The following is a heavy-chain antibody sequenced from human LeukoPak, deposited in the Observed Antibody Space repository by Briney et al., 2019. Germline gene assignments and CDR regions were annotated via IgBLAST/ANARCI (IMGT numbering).Heavy chain of an antibody. V-gene: IGHV3-7*01. CDR1: GFTFSTYW. D-gene: IGHD1-26*01. CDR3: ARDVVGSLDY. Sequence: PGGSLRLSCAASGFTFSTYWMAWVRQAPGKGLEWVANIKGDKSAKHQADSVKGRFTISRDNAQSSVYLQMSSLRGEDTAVYYCARDVVGSLDYWGQGTLVTVSP. CDR2: IKGDKSAK. J-gene: IGHJ4*02.